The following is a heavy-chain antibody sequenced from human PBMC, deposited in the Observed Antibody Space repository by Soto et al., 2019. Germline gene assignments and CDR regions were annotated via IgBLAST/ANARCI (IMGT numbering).Heavy chain of an antibody. CDR1: GFTVISHK. J-gene: IGHJ6*02. D-gene: IGHD2-15*01. Sequence: LRLSCAASGFTVISHKMTWVRQAPGKGLEWVSFIYSGGSTYYGDSVKGRFTISRDNPKNTVYLEMNGLRAEDTAVYYCARGGQVRGGLDVWGQGTTVTVSS. CDR3: ARGGQVRGGLDV. V-gene: IGHV3-53*01. CDR2: IYSGGST.